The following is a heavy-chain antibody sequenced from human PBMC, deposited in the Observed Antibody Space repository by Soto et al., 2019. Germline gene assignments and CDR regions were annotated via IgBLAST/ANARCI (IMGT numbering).Heavy chain of an antibody. J-gene: IGHJ4*02. CDR1: GYIFTNHY. V-gene: IGHV1-46*01. CDR3: VRAGYSDSSGFYYDC. CDR2: INPSGGST. D-gene: IGHD3-22*01. Sequence: QVQLVQSGAEAKKPGASVKVSCKASGYIFTNHYIHWVRQAPGQGLEWMGIINPSGGSTNYLQKFQGGITMTRVISTRTVLMELSSLSSEDTAVYFCVRAGYSDSSGFYYDCWRQGSLVTVSS.